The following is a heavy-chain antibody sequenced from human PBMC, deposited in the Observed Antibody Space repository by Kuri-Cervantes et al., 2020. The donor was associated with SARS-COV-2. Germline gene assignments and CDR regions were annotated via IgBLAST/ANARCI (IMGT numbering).Heavy chain of an antibody. CDR3: ARGSMGGQLVDGMDV. CDR1: GFTFSSYS. J-gene: IGHJ6*02. Sequence: GESLKISCASSGFTFSSYSMNWVRQAPGKGLEWVSSISSSSSYIYYADSVKGRFIISRDNAKNSLYLQMNSLRAEDTAVYYCARGSMGGQLVDGMDVWGQGTTVTVSS. V-gene: IGHV3-21*01. CDR2: ISSSSSYI. D-gene: IGHD6-6*01.